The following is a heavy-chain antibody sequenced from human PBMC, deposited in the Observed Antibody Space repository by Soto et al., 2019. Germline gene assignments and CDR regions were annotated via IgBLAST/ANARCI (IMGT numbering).Heavy chain of an antibody. CDR3: AKNGQPPYYFYGMDV. V-gene: IGHV1-18*01. D-gene: IGHD2-8*01. CDR2: VSGYNGDT. Sequence: QGQLVQSGPEVKKPGASVKVSCKASGYTFSRYGISWVRQAPGQGLEWMGWVSGYNGDTKYAQKVQGRVTMTIDTSTYTGYMELRSLTTDDTPIYYCAKNGQPPYYFYGMDVCGQGTTVTFAS. J-gene: IGHJ6*02. CDR1: GYTFSRYG.